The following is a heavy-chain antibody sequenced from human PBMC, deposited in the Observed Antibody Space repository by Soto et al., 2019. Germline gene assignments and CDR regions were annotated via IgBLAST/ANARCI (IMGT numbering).Heavy chain of an antibody. CDR3: ARDLRKCEPIPFF. D-gene: IGHD3-16*01. CDR1: GYSFTNYF. J-gene: IGHJ4*02. Sequence: ASVKVSCKASGYSFTNYFMHWVRQAPGQRLEWMGWINAGNGNTKYSQKFEGRVTITRDTSASTAYMTLSSLRSEDTAVYYCARDLRKCEPIPFFWGQGTLVTVSS. V-gene: IGHV1-3*01. CDR2: INAGNGNT.